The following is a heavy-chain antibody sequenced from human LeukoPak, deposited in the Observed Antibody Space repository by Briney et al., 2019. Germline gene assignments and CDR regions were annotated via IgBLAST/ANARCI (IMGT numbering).Heavy chain of an antibody. D-gene: IGHD1-26*01. CDR1: GYTFTSYD. V-gene: IGHV1-8*01. CDR3: ARVANWELVGPAGGVIDY. Sequence: ASVKVSCKASGYTFTSYDINWVRQATGQGLEWMGWMNPNSGNTVYAQKFQDRVTITADKSTSTAYMELSSLRSEDTAVYYCARVANWELVGPAGGVIDYWGQGTLVTVSS. J-gene: IGHJ4*02. CDR2: MNPNSGNT.